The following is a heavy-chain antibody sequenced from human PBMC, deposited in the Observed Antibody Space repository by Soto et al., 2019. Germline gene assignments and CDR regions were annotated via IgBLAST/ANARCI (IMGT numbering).Heavy chain of an antibody. CDR2: MSFDGSNK. V-gene: IGHV3-30-3*01. Sequence: GGSLRLSCAASGFTFSSYAMHWVRQAPGKGLEWVAVMSFDGSNKYYVDYVKGRFTISRDNSKNTLYLQINSLRAEDTAVYYCARDRGIVPAWGMDVWGQGTTVTVSS. J-gene: IGHJ6*02. CDR3: ARDRGIVPAWGMDV. CDR1: GFTFSSYA. D-gene: IGHD2-2*01.